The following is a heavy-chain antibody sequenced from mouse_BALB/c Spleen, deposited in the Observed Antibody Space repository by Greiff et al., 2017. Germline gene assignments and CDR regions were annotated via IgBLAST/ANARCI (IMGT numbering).Heavy chain of an antibody. CDR3: ARNYDYDESAMDY. D-gene: IGHD2-4*01. Sequence: VQGVESGAELVRPGVSVKISCKGSGYTFTDYAMHWVKQSHAKSLEWIGVISTYYGDASYNQKFKGKATMTVDKSSSTAYMELARLTSEDSAIYYCARNYDYDESAMDYWGQGTSVTVSS. J-gene: IGHJ4*01. V-gene: IGHV1S137*01. CDR2: ISTYYGDA. CDR1: GYTFTDYA.